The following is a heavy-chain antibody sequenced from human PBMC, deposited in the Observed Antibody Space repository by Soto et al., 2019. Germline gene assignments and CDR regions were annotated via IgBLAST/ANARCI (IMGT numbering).Heavy chain of an antibody. CDR1: GGTFSSYT. J-gene: IGHJ6*03. D-gene: IGHD3-16*01. CDR2: IIPILGIA. V-gene: IGHV1-69*08. CDR3: ARDPGREGGYYYMDV. Sequence: QVQLVQSGAEVQKPGSSVKVSCKASGGTFSSYTISWVRQAPGQGLEWMGRIIPILGIANYAQKFQGRVTITADKSTSTAYMELSSLRSEDTAVYYCARDPGREGGYYYMDVWGKGTTVTVSS.